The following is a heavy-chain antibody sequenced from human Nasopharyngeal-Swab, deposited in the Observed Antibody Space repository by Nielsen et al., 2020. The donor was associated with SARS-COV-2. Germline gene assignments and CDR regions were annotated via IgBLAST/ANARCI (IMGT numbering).Heavy chain of an antibody. CDR2: IYYSGST. J-gene: IGHJ3*02. Sequence: SETLSLTCTVSGGSISSGGYYWSWIRQHPGKGLEWIGYIYYSGSTCYNPSLKSRVTISVDTSKNQFSLKLSSVTAADTAVYYCARDWGNSGAFDIWGQGTMVTVSS. V-gene: IGHV4-31*03. CDR3: ARDWGNSGAFDI. CDR1: GGSISSGGYY. D-gene: IGHD4-23*01.